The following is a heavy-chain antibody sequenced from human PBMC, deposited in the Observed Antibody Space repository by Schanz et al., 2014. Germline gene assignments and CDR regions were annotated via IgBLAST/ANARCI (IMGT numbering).Heavy chain of an antibody. CDR2: INGYNGHT. V-gene: IGHV1-18*01. CDR3: ATGGYSSGWYG. D-gene: IGHD6-19*01. Sequence: QVQLVQSGAEVKKPGSSVKVSCKASGGTFSSYTISWVRQAPGQGLEWMGWINGYNGHTLYAQKFQGRVTRTTGTSTSTSYMELRSLRSDDTAVYYCATGGYSSGWYGWGQGTLVTVSS. CDR1: GGTFSSYT. J-gene: IGHJ4*02.